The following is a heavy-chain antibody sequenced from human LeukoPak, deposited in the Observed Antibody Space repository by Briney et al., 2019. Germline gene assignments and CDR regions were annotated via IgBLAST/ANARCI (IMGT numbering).Heavy chain of an antibody. D-gene: IGHD3-22*01. CDR1: GFTFSSYG. CDR2: IWYDGSNK. CDR3: ARELPYYYDSSGYGMDV. Sequence: PGGSLRLSCAASGFTFSSYGMHWVRQAPGKGLYWLALIWYDGSNKYYADSVKGRFTISRDNSKNTLYLQMSSLRAEDTAVYYCARELPYYYDSSGYGMDVWGQGTTVTVSS. V-gene: IGHV3-33*01. J-gene: IGHJ6*02.